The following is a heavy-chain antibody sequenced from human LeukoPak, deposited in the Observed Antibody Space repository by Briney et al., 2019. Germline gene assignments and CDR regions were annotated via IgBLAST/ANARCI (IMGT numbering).Heavy chain of an antibody. CDR2: ISSSSSTI. Sequence: GGSLRLSCAASGFTFSSYSMNWVRQAPGKGLEWVSYISSSSSTIYYAGSVKGRFTISRDNAKNSLYLQMNSLRAEDTAVYYCARDYDSSGYYYGSYFDYWGQGTLVTVSS. V-gene: IGHV3-48*01. J-gene: IGHJ4*02. CDR3: ARDYDSSGYYYGSYFDY. CDR1: GFTFSSYS. D-gene: IGHD3-22*01.